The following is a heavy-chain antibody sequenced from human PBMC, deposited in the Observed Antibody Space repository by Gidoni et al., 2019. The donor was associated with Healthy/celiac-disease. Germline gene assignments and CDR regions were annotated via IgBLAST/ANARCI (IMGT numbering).Heavy chain of an antibody. V-gene: IGHV1-2*04. CDR2: INPKSGGT. D-gene: IGHD3-10*02. J-gene: IGHJ6*03. CDR3: ARGRALFSGYYMDV. CDR1: GYTFTGYY. Sequence: QVQLVQSGAAVKKPGASVKVSCQASGYTFTGYYMHWVRQAPGQGLEWMGWINPKSGGTNYAQKCQGWVTMTRDTSISTAYMELSRLRSDDTAVYYCARGRALFSGYYMDVWGKGTTVTVSS.